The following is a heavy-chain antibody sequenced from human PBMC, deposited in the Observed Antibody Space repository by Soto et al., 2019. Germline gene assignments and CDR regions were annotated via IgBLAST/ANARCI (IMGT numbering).Heavy chain of an antibody. Sequence: GGSLRLSCAASGFTFDDYAMHWVRQAPGKGLEWVSGISWNSGSIGYADSVKGRFTITRDKAKNSLYLQMNSLRAEDTALYYCAKSFLGSYSSSWYYFDYWGQGTLVTVSS. CDR3: AKSFLGSYSSSWYYFDY. V-gene: IGHV3-9*01. D-gene: IGHD6-13*01. J-gene: IGHJ4*02. CDR1: GFTFDDYA. CDR2: ISWNSGSI.